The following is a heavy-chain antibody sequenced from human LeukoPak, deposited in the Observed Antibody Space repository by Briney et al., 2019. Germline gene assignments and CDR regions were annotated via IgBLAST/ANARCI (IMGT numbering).Heavy chain of an antibody. D-gene: IGHD2-15*01. CDR2: ISYDGSNK. CDR3: ARRYCSGGSCYSRY. V-gene: IGHV3-30*04. CDR1: GFTFSSYA. J-gene: IGHJ4*02. Sequence: PGRSLRLSCAASGFTFSSYAMHWVRQAPGKGLEWVAVISYDGSNKYYADSVKGRFTISRDNSKNTLYLQMNSLRAEDTAVYYCARRYCSGGSCYSRYWGQGTLVTVSS.